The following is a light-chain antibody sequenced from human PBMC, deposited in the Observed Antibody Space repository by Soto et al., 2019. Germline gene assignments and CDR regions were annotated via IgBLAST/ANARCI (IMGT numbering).Light chain of an antibody. J-gene: IGKJ1*01. V-gene: IGKV1-5*03. CDR2: KAS. CDR1: QGISSW. CDR3: QPNTT. Sequence: DIPMTQSPSTLSASVGDRVTITCLCSQGISSWLAWYQQKPGKAPRLLIYKASSLASGVPSRFSGSGSGTEFTMTLSSLEPEDVATYHCQPNTTFGQGTKVEI.